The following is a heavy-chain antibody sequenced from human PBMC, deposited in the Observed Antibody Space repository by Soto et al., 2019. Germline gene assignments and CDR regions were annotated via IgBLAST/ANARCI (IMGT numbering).Heavy chain of an antibody. J-gene: IGHJ6*02. V-gene: IGHV4-30-4*01. D-gene: IGHD3-22*01. CDR1: GGSISSGDYY. Sequence: QVQLQESGPGLVKPSQTLSLTCTVSGGSISSGDYYWSWIRQPPGTGLAWIGYIYYSGSTYYNPSLKSRVTISVDTSKNQFSLKLSSVTAADTAVYYCARDLPLYYYDSSGYYYPDGMDVWGQGTTVTVSS. CDR2: IYYSGST. CDR3: ARDLPLYYYDSSGYYYPDGMDV.